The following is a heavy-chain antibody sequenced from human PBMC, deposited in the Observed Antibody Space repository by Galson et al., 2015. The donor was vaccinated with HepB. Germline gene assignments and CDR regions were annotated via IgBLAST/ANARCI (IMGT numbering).Heavy chain of an antibody. CDR1: GGTFSTHT. J-gene: IGHJ4*02. D-gene: IGHD3-22*01. CDR3: TRQHDSSGYYPY. CDR2: ITPFFGSE. Sequence: SVKVSCKASGGTFSTHTLSWVRQAPGQGLEWMGGITPFFGSENYAQKFQGRVTITADESTSTTYIEVRRLRSEDTALYYCTRQHDSSGYYPYWGQGTLVTVSS. V-gene: IGHV1-69*13.